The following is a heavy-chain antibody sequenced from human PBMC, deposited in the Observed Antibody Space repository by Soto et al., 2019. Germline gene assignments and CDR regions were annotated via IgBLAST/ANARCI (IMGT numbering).Heavy chain of an antibody. CDR3: VKDVGSRHYDFTNFDA. Sequence: PVGSLRLSCLASGFRFDDYAIHWVRQAPGKGLEWVSGIDWNRATIGYADSVKGRFTLSRDNARNSVLLQMNSLRPEDTALYYCVKDVGSRHYDFTNFDAWGRGTLVTVS. CDR1: GFRFDDYA. J-gene: IGHJ4*02. D-gene: IGHD3-3*01. V-gene: IGHV3-9*01. CDR2: IDWNRATI.